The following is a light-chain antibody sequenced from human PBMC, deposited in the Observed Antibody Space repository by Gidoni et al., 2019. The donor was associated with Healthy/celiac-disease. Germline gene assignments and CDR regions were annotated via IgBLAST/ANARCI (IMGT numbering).Light chain of an antibody. V-gene: IGKV1D-13*01. CDR1: QGISSA. J-gene: IGKJ4*01. CDR3: QQFNNYPPLT. CDR2: DAS. Sequence: AIQLTQSPSSLSASVGDRVTITCRASQGISSALAWYQQQPGKAPKLLIYDASSLESGVPSRFSGSGSWTDFTLTISSLQPEDFATYYCQQFNNYPPLTFGGGTKVEIK.